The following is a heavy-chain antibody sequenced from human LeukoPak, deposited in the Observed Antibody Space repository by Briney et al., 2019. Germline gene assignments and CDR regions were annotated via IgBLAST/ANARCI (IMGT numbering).Heavy chain of an antibody. D-gene: IGHD3-22*01. J-gene: IGHJ4*02. V-gene: IGHV3-13*05. CDR3: ARTTYYYDSSGSRTYYFDY. CDR2: IGTAGDP. CDR1: GFTFSSYD. Sequence: PGGSLRLSCAAPGFTFSSYDMHWVRQATGKGLEWVSAIGTAGDPYYPGSVKGRFTISRENAKNSLYLQMNSLRAGDTAVYYCARTTYYYDSSGSRTYYFDYWGQGTLVTVSS.